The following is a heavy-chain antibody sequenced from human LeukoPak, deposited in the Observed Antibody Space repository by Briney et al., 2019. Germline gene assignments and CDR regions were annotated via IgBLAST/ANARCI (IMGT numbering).Heavy chain of an antibody. V-gene: IGHV3-49*04. CDR2: IRSKAYGGTT. J-gene: IGHJ4*02. CDR1: GFTFGDYA. D-gene: IGHD2-2*01. Sequence: GGSLRLSCTASGFTFGDYAMSWVRQAPGKGLEWVGFIRSKAYGGTTEYAASVKGRFTISRDDSKSIAYLQMSSLKTEDTAVYYCTRSVARSLWGRPRVVPAANDYWGQGTLVTVSS. CDR3: TRSVARSLWGRPRVVPAANDY.